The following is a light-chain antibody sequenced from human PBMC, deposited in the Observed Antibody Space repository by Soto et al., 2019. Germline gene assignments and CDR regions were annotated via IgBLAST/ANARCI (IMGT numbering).Light chain of an antibody. J-gene: IGKJ4*01. CDR2: AAS. CDR1: RSIGTW. CDR3: QQLNTYPVT. Sequence: DIQMTQSPSTLSASVGDRVTITCRASRSIGTWLAWYQQKPGRAPKLLISAASTLQSGVPARFSGSGSGTDFTLSITSLQPEDFATYYCQQLNTYPVTVGGGTKVDI. V-gene: IGKV1-5*01.